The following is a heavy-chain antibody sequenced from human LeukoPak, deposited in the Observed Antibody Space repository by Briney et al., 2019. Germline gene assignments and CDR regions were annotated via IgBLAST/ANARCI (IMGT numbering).Heavy chain of an antibody. V-gene: IGHV3-21*01. CDR3: ARDSGRYYSRYFQH. CDR1: GFTFSSYS. Sequence: NPGGSLRLSWAASGFTFSSYSMNWVRQDPGKGMEWLSSISSSSSYIYYADSVKGRFTLSRDNAKNSLYLQMNSLRDEDTGVYYCARDSGRYYSRYFQHWGQGTLVTVSS. D-gene: IGHD1-26*01. CDR2: ISSSSSYI. J-gene: IGHJ1*01.